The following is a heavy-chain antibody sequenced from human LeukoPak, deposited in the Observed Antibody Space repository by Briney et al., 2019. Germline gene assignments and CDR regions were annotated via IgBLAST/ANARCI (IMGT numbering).Heavy chain of an antibody. CDR1: GFTFSSYA. D-gene: IGHD1-26*01. Sequence: QSGGSLRLSCAASGFTFSSYAMSWVRQAPGKGLEWVSAISGSGGSTYYADSVKGRFTISRDNSKNTLYLQMNSLRAEDTAVYYCAKAKSSGSYYFDYWGQGTLVTVSS. CDR3: AKAKSSGSYYFDY. J-gene: IGHJ4*02. CDR2: ISGSGGST. V-gene: IGHV3-23*01.